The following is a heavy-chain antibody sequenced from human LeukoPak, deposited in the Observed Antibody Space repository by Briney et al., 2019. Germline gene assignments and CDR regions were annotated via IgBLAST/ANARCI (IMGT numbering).Heavy chain of an antibody. CDR1: GSTFSGSA. V-gene: IGHV3-73*01. D-gene: IGHD2-8*02. CDR2: IRSKANSYAT. CDR3: TRLSWSGFDY. Sequence: GGSLRLSCAASGSTFSGSAMHWVRQASGKGLEWVGRIRSKANSYATAYAASVKGRFTISRDDSKNTAYLQMNSLKSEHTAVYYCTRLSWSGFDYWGQGNLVTVSS. J-gene: IGHJ4*02.